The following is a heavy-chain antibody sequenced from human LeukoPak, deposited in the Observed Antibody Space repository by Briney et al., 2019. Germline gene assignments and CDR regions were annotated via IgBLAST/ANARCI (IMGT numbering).Heavy chain of an antibody. Sequence: TSQTLSLTCAISGDSVSSNSAAWNWIRQSPSRGLEWLGRTYYRSKWYNDYAVSVKSRITINPDTSKNQFSLQLNSVTPEDTAVYYCARDSWNDVKDYYYMDVWGKGTMVTVSS. CDR2: TYYRSKWYN. V-gene: IGHV6-1*01. CDR3: ARDSWNDVKDYYYMDV. CDR1: GDSVSSNSAA. D-gene: IGHD1-1*01. J-gene: IGHJ6*03.